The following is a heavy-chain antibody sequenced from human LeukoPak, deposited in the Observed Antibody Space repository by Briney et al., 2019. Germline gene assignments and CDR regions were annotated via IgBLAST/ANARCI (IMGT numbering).Heavy chain of an antibody. CDR3: ATLKGVDPMFDN. CDR2: MYYSGSA. D-gene: IGHD2-8*01. J-gene: IGHJ4*02. Sequence: PSETLSLTCTVSGASIGGYYWSWIRQPPGKGLEYIGYMYYSGSANYNPSLKSRVTISVDTSRNQFSLKLRSVTAADTAVYYCATLKGVDPMFDNWGQGILVTVSS. CDR1: GASIGGYY. V-gene: IGHV4-59*01.